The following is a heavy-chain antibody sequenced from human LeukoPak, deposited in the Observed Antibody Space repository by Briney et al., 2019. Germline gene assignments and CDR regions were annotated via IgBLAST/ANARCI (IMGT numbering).Heavy chain of an antibody. J-gene: IGHJ3*02. V-gene: IGHV4-59*08. CDR1: GGSLTRYH. CDR2: INYSGST. CDR3: ARRGVGATTWDAFDI. Sequence: SETLSLTCTVSGGSLTRYHWGWIRQPPGKGLEWIGYINYSGSTYYSPSLESRVTISLDTSKNQFSLQLSSVTAADTAVYYCARRGVGATTWDAFDIWGQGTLVTVSS. D-gene: IGHD1-26*01.